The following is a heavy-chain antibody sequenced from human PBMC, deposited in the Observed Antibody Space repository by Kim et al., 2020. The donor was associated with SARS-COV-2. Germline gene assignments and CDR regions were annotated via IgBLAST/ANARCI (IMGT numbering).Heavy chain of an antibody. Sequence: SETLSLTCTVSGGSISSYYWSWIRQPPGKGLEWIGYIYYSGSTNYNPSLKSRVTISVDTSKNQFSLKLSSVTAADTAVYYCAREPRWQLAGIYYYYGMDVWGQGTTVTVSS. CDR1: GGSISSYY. CDR2: IYYSGST. J-gene: IGHJ6*02. V-gene: IGHV4-59*01. CDR3: AREPRWQLAGIYYYYGMDV. D-gene: IGHD6-6*01.